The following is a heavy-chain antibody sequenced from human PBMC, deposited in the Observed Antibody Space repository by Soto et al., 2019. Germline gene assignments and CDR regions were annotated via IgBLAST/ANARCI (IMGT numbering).Heavy chain of an antibody. V-gene: IGHV1-18*01. CDR2: ISAHNGNT. D-gene: IGHD2-8*02. Sequence: QVHLVQSGAEVKKPGASVKVSCKASGYTFTSYGITWVRQAPGQGLEWMGWISAHNGNTDYAQKLQGRVIVTRDTSTSTAYMELRSLRSDGTAVYYCARGRYWDYWGQGALVTVSS. CDR3: ARGRYWDY. J-gene: IGHJ4*02. CDR1: GYTFTSYG.